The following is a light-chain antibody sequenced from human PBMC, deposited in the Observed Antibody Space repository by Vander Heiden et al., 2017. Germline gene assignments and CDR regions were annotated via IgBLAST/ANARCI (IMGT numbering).Light chain of an antibody. CDR2: SNN. Sequence: QSVVPQPPSPSGTPGKRVTIACSGSSSNIGSNTVNWYQHLPGSAPQLLIYSNNQRPSGVPDRFSGSKSGTSGSLAISGLRSEDEADYFCATWDDSLNGPVFGGGTKLTIL. V-gene: IGLV1-44*01. CDR3: ATWDDSLNGPV. CDR1: SSNIGSNT. J-gene: IGLJ2*01.